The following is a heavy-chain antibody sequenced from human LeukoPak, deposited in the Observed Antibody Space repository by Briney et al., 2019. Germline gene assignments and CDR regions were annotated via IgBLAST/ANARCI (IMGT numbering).Heavy chain of an antibody. D-gene: IGHD3-22*01. CDR1: GFTFSSYA. CDR2: ISGSGGST. Sequence: GGSLRLSCAASGFTFSSYAMSWVRQAPGKGLEWVSGISGSGGSTFYPDSVKGRFTISRDNSKNTLYMQMNSLRAEDTAVYYCAKDSPLSYYDSSGYYLFDYWGQGTLVPVSS. V-gene: IGHV3-23*01. J-gene: IGHJ4*02. CDR3: AKDSPLSYYDSSGYYLFDY.